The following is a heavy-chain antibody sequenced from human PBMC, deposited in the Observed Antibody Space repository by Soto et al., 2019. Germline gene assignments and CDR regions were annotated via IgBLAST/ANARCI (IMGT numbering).Heavy chain of an antibody. CDR2: VYYSGST. CDR1: GGSISSYY. Sequence: PSETLSLTCTVSGGSISSYYWTWIRQPPGKGLEWIGEVYYSGSTNYNPSLKSRVTMSVDKSKNQFSLKLSSVTAADTAVYYCARSPDSSGYYPRRYYYGMDVWGQGTTVTVSS. J-gene: IGHJ6*02. D-gene: IGHD3-22*01. V-gene: IGHV4-59*12. CDR3: ARSPDSSGYYPRRYYYGMDV.